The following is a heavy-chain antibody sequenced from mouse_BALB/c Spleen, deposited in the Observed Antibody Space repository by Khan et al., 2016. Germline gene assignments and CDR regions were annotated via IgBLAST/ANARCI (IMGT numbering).Heavy chain of an antibody. CDR1: GFTFSSYA. J-gene: IGHJ2*01. D-gene: IGHD1-1*01. CDR2: ISSGGNT. V-gene: IGHV5-6-5*01. CDR3: TKGVTTVVDYFDY. Sequence: EVQLQESGGGLVKPGGSLKLSCAASGFTFSSYAMSWVRQTPEKRLEWVAYISSGGNTFYPDSLKGRFTIFRDNARNILYLQMSSLRSEDTAIYYCTKGVTTVVDYFDYWGQGTTLTVSS.